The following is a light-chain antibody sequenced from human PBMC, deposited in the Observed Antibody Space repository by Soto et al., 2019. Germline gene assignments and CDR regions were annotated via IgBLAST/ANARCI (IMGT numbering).Light chain of an antibody. V-gene: IGLV2-8*01. CDR2: DVN. CDR3: CSYAGSSYV. Sequence: QSALTQPPSASGSPGQSVTISCTGTSSDVGGYNYVSWYQQHPGKAPKVMIYDVNKRPSGVPDRFSGSKSGNTASLTVSGLQAEDEADYYCCSYAGSSYVFGTGTKVTVL. CDR1: SSDVGGYNY. J-gene: IGLJ1*01.